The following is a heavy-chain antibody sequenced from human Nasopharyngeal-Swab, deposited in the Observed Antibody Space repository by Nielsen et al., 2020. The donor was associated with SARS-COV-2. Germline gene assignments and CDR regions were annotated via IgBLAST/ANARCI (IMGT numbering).Heavy chain of an antibody. CDR3: ARAYSSGWTWFDY. D-gene: IGHD6-19*01. V-gene: IGHV3-7*03. CDR1: GFTFSSYW. CDR2: IKQDGSEK. Sequence: GESLKISCTASGFTFSSYWMSWVRQAPGKGLGWVANIKQDGSEKYYVDSVKGRFAISRDNAKNSLYLQMNSLRAEDTAVYYCARAYSSGWTWFDYWGQGTLVTVSS. J-gene: IGHJ4*02.